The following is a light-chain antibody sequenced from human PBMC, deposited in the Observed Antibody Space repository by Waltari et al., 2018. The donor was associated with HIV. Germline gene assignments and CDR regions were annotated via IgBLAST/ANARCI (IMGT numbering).Light chain of an antibody. CDR3: QQYNKWPLT. V-gene: IGKV3-15*01. J-gene: IGKJ4*01. Sequence: EIVITQSPATLSVSPGDGVAISCRASQSVGSALAWNQQKPGQVPRLLIYGASTRATGVPDRFSGSGSETEFTLTISSLQFEDFAVYYCQQYNKWPLTFGGGTKVEIK. CDR2: GAS. CDR1: QSVGSA.